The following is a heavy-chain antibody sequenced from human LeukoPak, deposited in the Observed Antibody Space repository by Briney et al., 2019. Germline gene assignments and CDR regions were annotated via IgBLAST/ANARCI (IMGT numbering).Heavy chain of an antibody. J-gene: IGHJ4*02. CDR1: GGSISSGDYY. Sequence: PSETLSLTCTVSGGSISSGDYYWSWIRQPPGTGLEWIGYIYYSGSTYYNPSLKSRVTISVDTSKNQFSLKLSSVTAADTAVYYCARESVGYSYGYYFDYWGQGTLVTVSS. V-gene: IGHV4-30-4*01. D-gene: IGHD5-18*01. CDR3: ARESVGYSYGYYFDY. CDR2: IYYSGST.